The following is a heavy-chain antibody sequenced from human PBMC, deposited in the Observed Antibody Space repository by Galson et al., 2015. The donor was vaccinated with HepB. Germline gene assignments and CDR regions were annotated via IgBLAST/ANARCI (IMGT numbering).Heavy chain of an antibody. CDR2: IFPGDSDS. J-gene: IGHJ3*01. CDR3: ARPQPTVVSPADTLDV. Sequence: QSGAEVKKPGDSLKISCKTSGFDFPTHWIAWVRQGPGKGLEWMGIIFPGDSDSIYSPSFEGQVTMSVDKSISTAYLHWGSLKASDTAVYYCARPQPTVVSPADTLDVWGQGTVVTVSS. D-gene: IGHD3-22*01. CDR1: GFDFPTHW. V-gene: IGHV5-51*03.